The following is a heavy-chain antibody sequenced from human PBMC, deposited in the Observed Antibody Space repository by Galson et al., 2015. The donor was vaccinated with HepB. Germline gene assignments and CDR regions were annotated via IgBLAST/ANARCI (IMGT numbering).Heavy chain of an antibody. D-gene: IGHD2/OR15-2a*01. V-gene: IGHV3-23*01. CDR3: AKALPRDGDYFPLDP. Sequence: SLRPSCAASGFTFSSYAMTWVRQCPGKGLEWVSSISGSGGSTYYADSVKGRFTISRHNSKNTLDLQMNSLRAEDTAVYCCAKALPRDGDYFPLDPWGQGTLVTVSS. J-gene: IGHJ5*02. CDR1: GFTFSSYA. CDR2: ISGSGGST.